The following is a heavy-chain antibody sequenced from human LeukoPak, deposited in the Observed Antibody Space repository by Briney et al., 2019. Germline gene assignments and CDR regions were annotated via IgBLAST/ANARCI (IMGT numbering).Heavy chain of an antibody. CDR3: ARDSDNLTGSKSHFDY. J-gene: IGHJ4*02. D-gene: IGHD3-9*01. Sequence: PGGSLRLSCAASGFTFSSYSMNWVRQASGKGLEWVSCISTSSSYIYYADSVKGRFTISRDNAKNSLYLQMNSLRPEDAAVYYCARDSDNLTGSKSHFDYWGQGTLVTVSS. V-gene: IGHV3-21*01. CDR1: GFTFSSYS. CDR2: ISTSSSYI.